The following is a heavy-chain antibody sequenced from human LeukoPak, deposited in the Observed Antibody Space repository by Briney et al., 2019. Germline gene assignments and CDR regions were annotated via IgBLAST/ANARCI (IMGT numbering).Heavy chain of an antibody. CDR3: ARDVPDYFDSGISDY. V-gene: IGHV3-7*01. J-gene: IGHJ4*02. CDR2: IKKDGSEK. D-gene: IGHD3-10*01. CDR1: GFTFSGYW. Sequence: GGSLRLSCAASGFTFSGYWMSWVRQAPGKGREWVSNIKKDGSEKYYVSSVKGRFTISRDNAKNSLYLQMNSLRADDTAVYYCARDVPDYFDSGISDYWGQGTLVTVSS.